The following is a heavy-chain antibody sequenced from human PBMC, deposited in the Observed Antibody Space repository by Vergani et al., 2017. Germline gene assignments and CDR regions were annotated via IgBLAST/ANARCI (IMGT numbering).Heavy chain of an antibody. CDR1: GGSFSGYY. J-gene: IGHJ5*02. CDR3: ARNGDYDILTGYSNWFDP. Sequence: QVHLQQWGAGLLKPSETLSLTCAVYGGSFSGYYWSWIRQPPGKGLEWIGEINHSGITNYNPSLKSRVTISVDTSKNQFSLKLSSVTAADTAVYYCARNGDYDILTGYSNWFDPWGQGTLVTVSS. CDR2: INHSGIT. V-gene: IGHV4-34*01. D-gene: IGHD3-9*01.